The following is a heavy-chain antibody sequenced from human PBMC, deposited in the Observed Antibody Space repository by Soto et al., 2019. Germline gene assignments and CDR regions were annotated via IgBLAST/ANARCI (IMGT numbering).Heavy chain of an antibody. V-gene: IGHV4-34*01. CDR3: AVGINWFDP. J-gene: IGHJ5*02. CDR1: GGSFSGHY. Sequence: SETLSLTCXVYGGSFSGHYWTWIRQSPGKGLEWIGEINQSGSTNYNPSLKSRVTMSVDTSKNQFSLKLNSVTAADTAIYYCAVGINWFDPWGQGTLVTVSS. CDR2: INQSGST.